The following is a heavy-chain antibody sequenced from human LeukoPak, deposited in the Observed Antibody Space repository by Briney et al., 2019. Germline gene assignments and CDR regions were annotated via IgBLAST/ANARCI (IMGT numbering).Heavy chain of an antibody. V-gene: IGHV3-48*01. Sequence: GGSLRLSCAASGFTFSSYSMNWVRQAPGKGLEWVSYISSSSSTIYYADSVKGRFTISRDNAKNSLYLQMNSLRAEDTAVYYCARVAVYKNYYYYMDVWGKGTTVTVSS. CDR1: GFTFSSYS. J-gene: IGHJ6*03. D-gene: IGHD5-24*01. CDR3: ARVAVYKNYYYYMDV. CDR2: ISSSSSTI.